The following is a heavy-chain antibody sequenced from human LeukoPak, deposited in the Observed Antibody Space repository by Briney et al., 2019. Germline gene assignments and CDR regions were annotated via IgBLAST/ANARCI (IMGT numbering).Heavy chain of an antibody. CDR2: IIPIFGTA. CDR3: ASASGYVTYYFDY. V-gene: IGHV1-69*05. CDR1: GGTFSSYA. D-gene: IGHD5-12*01. J-gene: IGHJ4*02. Sequence: SVKVSCKASGGTFSSYAISWVRQAPGQGIEWMGGIIPIFGTANYAQKFQGGVTITTDESTSTAYMELSSLRSEDTAVYYCASASGYVTYYFDYWGQGTLVTVSS.